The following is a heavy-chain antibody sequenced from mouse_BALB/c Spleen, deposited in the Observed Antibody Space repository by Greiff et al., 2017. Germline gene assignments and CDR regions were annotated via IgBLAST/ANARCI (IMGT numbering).Heavy chain of an antibody. J-gene: IGHJ2*01. CDR1: GYSITSGYY. CDR3: ARGPGTYYFDY. Sequence: VQLKESGPGLVKPSQSLSLTCSVTGYSITSGYYWNWIRQFPGNKLEWMGYISYDGSNNYNPSLKNRISITRDTSKNQVFLKLNSVTTEDTATYYCARGPGTYYFDYWGQGTTLTVSS. CDR2: ISYDGSN. D-gene: IGHD4-1*01. V-gene: IGHV3-6*02.